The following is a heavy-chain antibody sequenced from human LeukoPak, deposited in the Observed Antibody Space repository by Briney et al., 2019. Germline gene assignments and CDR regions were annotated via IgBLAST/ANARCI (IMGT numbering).Heavy chain of an antibody. D-gene: IGHD2-15*01. CDR2: ISNRDKDT. CDR3: VNSVAY. CDR1: GFSFSSFK. V-gene: IGHV3-21*05. J-gene: IGHJ4*02. Sequence: PGGSLRLSCAASGFSFSSFKMTWVRQAPGKGLEWVSYISNRDKDTNYADSVKGRFTISRDNSKNTLYLQMSSLRAEDTAVYYCVNSVAYWGQGTLVTVSS.